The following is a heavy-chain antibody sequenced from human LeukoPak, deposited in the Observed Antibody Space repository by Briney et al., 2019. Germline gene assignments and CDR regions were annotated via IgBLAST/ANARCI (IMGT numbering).Heavy chain of an antibody. V-gene: IGHV3-30*02. Sequence: PGGSLRLSCAASGFTFSSYGMHWVRQAPGKGLEWVAFIRYDGSNKYYADSVKGRFTISRDNSKNTLYLQMNSLRAEDTAVYYCAKDRLGWYDFWSGHSYWGQGTLVTVSS. CDR3: AKDRLGWYDFWSGHSY. CDR2: IRYDGSNK. J-gene: IGHJ4*02. CDR1: GFTFSSYG. D-gene: IGHD3-3*01.